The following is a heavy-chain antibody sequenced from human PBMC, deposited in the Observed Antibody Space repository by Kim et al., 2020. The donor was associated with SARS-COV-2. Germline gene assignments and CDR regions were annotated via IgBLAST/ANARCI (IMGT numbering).Heavy chain of an antibody. D-gene: IGHD3-22*01. CDR1: GFTLSNYA. Sequence: GGSLRLSCAASGFTLSNYAMNWVRRAPGKGLEWVSSITSASDYIFEADSLRGRFTISRDNAKNSLYLQMNSLRPEDTATYYCTRVLPDDYDTTGEGAFDLWGQGTVVTVSS. CDR3: TRVLPDDYDTTGEGAFDL. J-gene: IGHJ3*01. V-gene: IGHV3-21*06. CDR2: ITSASDYI.